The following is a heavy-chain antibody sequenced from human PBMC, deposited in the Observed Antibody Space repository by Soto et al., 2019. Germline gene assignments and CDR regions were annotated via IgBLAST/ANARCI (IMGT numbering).Heavy chain of an antibody. CDR2: IKTKTDGGTT. Sequence: EEQLVESGGGLVKPGGSLILSCAGSGFTFSSAWMNWIRQAPGKGLEWVGRIKTKTDGGTTDQAPPVKGRFTISRDDSKNTLYLQMYGLKAEDTAVYYCSRGLRGNRWGQGTLVTVSS. D-gene: IGHD3-16*01. V-gene: IGHV3-15*01. J-gene: IGHJ5*02. CDR1: GFTFSSAW. CDR3: SRGLRGNR.